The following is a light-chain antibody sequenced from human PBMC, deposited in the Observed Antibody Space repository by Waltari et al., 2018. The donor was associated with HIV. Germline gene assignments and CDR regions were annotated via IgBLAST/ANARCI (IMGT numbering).Light chain of an antibody. CDR1: QSIRSW. Sequence: DIQMTQSPSTLSASVGDRVTITCRASQSIRSWLAWYQQKPGKAPKLLIYKASNLESGVPSRFSGSGSGTEFTLTISGLQPDDFATYYCLQYDTYSRTFGQGTRVEIK. CDR3: LQYDTYSRT. CDR2: KAS. V-gene: IGKV1-5*03. J-gene: IGKJ1*01.